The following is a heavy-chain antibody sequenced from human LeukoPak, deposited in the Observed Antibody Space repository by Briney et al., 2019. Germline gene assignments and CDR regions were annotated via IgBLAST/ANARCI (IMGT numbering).Heavy chain of an antibody. CDR1: GGSMSSNSYY. V-gene: IGHV4-39*01. Sequence: SETLSLTCTVSGGSMSSNSYYWGWIRQPPGKGLEWIGSIYHSGSTYYNPSLKRRVTISVDTSKNQFSLKLTSVTAADTAVYYCARHRPGDDYAWGSPFAPFDIWGQGTMVTVSS. D-gene: IGHD3-16*01. CDR2: IYHSGST. J-gene: IGHJ3*02. CDR3: ARHRPGDDYAWGSPFAPFDI.